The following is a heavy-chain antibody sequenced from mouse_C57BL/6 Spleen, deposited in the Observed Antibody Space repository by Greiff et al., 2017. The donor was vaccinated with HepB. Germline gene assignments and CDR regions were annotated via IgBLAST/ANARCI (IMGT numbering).Heavy chain of an antibody. D-gene: IGHD1-1*01. CDR2: ISSGGDYI. Sequence: EVMLVESGEGLVKPGGSLKLSCAASGFTFSSYAMSWVRQTPEKRLEWVAYISSGGDYIYYADTVKGRFTISRDNARNTLYLQMSSLKSEDTAMYYCTREGLLENYAMDYWGQGTSVTVSS. J-gene: IGHJ4*01. CDR3: TREGLLENYAMDY. CDR1: GFTFSSYA. V-gene: IGHV5-9-1*02.